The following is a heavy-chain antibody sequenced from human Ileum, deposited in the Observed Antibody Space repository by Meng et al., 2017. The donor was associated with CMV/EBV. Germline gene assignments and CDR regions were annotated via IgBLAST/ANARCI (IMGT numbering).Heavy chain of an antibody. D-gene: IGHD3-3*01. CDR1: GFTVSSNY. Sequence: GESLKISCAASGFTVSSNYMSWVRQAPGKGLEWVSVIYSGGSTYYADSVKGRFTISRDNSKNTLYPQMNSLRAEDTAVYYCARVRYDFLSWFDPWGQGTLVTVSS. CDR2: IYSGGST. V-gene: IGHV3-66*02. J-gene: IGHJ5*02. CDR3: ARVRYDFLSWFDP.